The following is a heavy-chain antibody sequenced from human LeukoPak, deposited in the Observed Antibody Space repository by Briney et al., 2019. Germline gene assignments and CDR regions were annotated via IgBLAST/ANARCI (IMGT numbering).Heavy chain of an antibody. Sequence: GGSLRLSCAASGNYWMHWVRQVPGKGLVWVSHINSDGSWTSYADSVKGRFTISRDNSKNTLYLQMNSLRAEDTAVYYCARELLWFGELLWRRMVDYWGQGTLVTVSS. CDR3: ARELLWFGELLWRRMVDY. CDR1: GNYW. J-gene: IGHJ4*02. D-gene: IGHD3-10*01. CDR2: INSDGSWT. V-gene: IGHV3-74*01.